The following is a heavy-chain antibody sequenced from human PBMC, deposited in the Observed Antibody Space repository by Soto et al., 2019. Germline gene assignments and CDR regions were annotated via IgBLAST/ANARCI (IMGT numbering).Heavy chain of an antibody. CDR3: ATDTGYSSSWYEYFQH. J-gene: IGHJ1*01. CDR1: GYTFTGYY. CDR2: FNPEDGET. Sequence: ASVKVSCKASGYTFTGYYMHWVRQAPGQGLEWMGGFNPEDGETNYAQKFQGRVTMTEDTSTDTAYMELSSLRSEDTAVYYCATDTGYSSSWYEYFQHWGQGTLVTVSS. V-gene: IGHV1-24*01. D-gene: IGHD6-13*01.